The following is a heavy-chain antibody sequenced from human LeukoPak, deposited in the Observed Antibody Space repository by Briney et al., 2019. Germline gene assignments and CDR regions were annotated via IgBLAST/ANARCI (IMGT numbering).Heavy chain of an antibody. J-gene: IGHJ3*02. Sequence: SETLSLTCAVSGGSISSSNWWSWVRQPPGKGLEWIGEIYHSGSTNYNPSLKSRVTISVDKSKNQFSLKLSSVTAADTAVYYCARARIAVAGLIGRDAFDIWGQGTMVTVSS. CDR3: ARARIAVAGLIGRDAFDI. V-gene: IGHV4-4*02. CDR1: GGSISSSNW. CDR2: IYHSGST. D-gene: IGHD6-19*01.